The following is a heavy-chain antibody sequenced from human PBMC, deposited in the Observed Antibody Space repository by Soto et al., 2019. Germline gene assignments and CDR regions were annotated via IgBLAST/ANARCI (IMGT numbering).Heavy chain of an antibody. D-gene: IGHD6-19*01. J-gene: IGHJ4*02. CDR3: ARETSYSSGWLDY. CDR2: IYYSGST. Sequence: SETLSLTCTVSGGSISRYYWSWIRQPPGKGLEWIGYIYYSGSTNYNPSLKSRVTISVDTSKNQFSLKLSSVTAADTAVYYCARETSYSSGWLDYWGQGTLVTVS. V-gene: IGHV4-59*01. CDR1: GGSISRYY.